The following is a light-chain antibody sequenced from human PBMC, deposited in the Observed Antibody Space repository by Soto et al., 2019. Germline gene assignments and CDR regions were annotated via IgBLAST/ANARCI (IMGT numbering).Light chain of an antibody. Sequence: QSALTQPASVSGSPGQSITISCTGTSSDVGGYNSVSWYQQHPGKAPKLMIYEVSNRPSGVSNRFSGSKSGNTASLTISGLQAEDEADYYCSSYTSSSTEVFGGGTQLTVL. J-gene: IGLJ2*01. CDR2: EVS. CDR3: SSYTSSSTEV. CDR1: SSDVGGYNS. V-gene: IGLV2-14*01.